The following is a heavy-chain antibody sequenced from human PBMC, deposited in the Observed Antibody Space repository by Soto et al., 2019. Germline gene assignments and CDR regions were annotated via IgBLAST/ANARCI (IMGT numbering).Heavy chain of an antibody. CDR3: ARVPSRSYYDRSPMGPRGEYYFDY. CDR2: INPNSGGT. CDR1: GYTFTGYY. J-gene: IGHJ4*02. V-gene: IGHV1-2*04. Sequence: QVQLVQSGAEVKKPGASVKVSCKASGYTFTGYYMHWVRQAPGQGLEWMGWINPNSGGTNYAQKFQGWVTMTREPSISTAYMELSRLRSDDTAVYYCARVPSRSYYDRSPMGPRGEYYFDYWGQGTLVTVSS. D-gene: IGHD3-22*01.